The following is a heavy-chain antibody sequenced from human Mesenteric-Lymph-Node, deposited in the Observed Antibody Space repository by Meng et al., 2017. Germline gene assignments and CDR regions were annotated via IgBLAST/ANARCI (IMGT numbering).Heavy chain of an antibody. D-gene: IGHD4-17*01. CDR2: INADGRST. V-gene: IGHV3-74*01. CDR1: GFTFSSYW. Sequence: GESLKISCAASGFTFSSYWMHWVRQPPGKGLVWVSRINADGRSTSYADSVKGRFTISRDNAKNTLYLQMNSLRADDTAVYYCTKLIDYGDTLGSAYWGQGTLVTVSS. CDR3: TKLIDYGDTLGSAY. J-gene: IGHJ4*02.